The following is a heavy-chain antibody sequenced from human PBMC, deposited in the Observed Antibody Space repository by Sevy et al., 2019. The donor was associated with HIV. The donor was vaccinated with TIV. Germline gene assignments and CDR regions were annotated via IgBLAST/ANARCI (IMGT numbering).Heavy chain of an antibody. Sequence: GSLRLSCTVSGGSVSSGSYYWSWIRQPPGKGLEWTGYIYYSGSTIYNPSLQSRVSISVGTSKNQFSLKLSSVTAADAAVYYCARAPRGMFGVPFDAFDIWGQGTMVTVSS. CDR1: GGSVSSGSYY. V-gene: IGHV4-61*01. J-gene: IGHJ3*02. CDR2: IYYSGST. CDR3: ARAPRGMFGVPFDAFDI. D-gene: IGHD3-3*01.